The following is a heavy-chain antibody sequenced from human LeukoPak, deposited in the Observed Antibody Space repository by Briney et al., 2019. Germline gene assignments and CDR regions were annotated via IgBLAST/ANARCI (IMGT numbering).Heavy chain of an antibody. Sequence: SVKVSCTASGGTFSSYAISWVRRAPGQGLEWMGGIIPIFGTANYAQKFQGRVTITTDESTSTAYMELSSLRSEDTAVYYCARNDYGGNSHYYYYYYMDVWGKGTTVTVSS. CDR1: GGTFSSYA. V-gene: IGHV1-69*05. D-gene: IGHD4-23*01. J-gene: IGHJ6*03. CDR2: IIPIFGTA. CDR3: ARNDYGGNSHYYYYYYMDV.